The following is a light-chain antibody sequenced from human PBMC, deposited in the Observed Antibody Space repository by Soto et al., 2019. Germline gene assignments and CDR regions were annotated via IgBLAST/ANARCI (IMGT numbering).Light chain of an antibody. J-gene: IGLJ1*01. Sequence: QSVLTQSASASGTPGQRVTISCSGGTSNIGTNAVYWFQLLPGTAPKLLIYYSNHRPSGISDRFSGSKSGTSASLAISGVRPEDEADYYCAAWDDRLRGYVFATGTKVTVL. CDR3: AAWDDRLRGYV. CDR1: TSNIGTNA. V-gene: IGLV1-47*01. CDR2: YSN.